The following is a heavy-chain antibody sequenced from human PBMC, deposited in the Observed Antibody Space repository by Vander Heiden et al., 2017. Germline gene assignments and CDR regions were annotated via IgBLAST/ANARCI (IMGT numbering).Heavy chain of an antibody. CDR1: GFTFSGYA. Sequence: EVQLLESGGGLVQPGGSLRLSCAASGFTFSGYAMGGVRQAPGKGLEWVSAISGSGGSTYYADSVKGRFTISRDNSKNTLYLQMNSLRAEDTAVYYCAKERSPDYYDSSGYYGVFDYWGQGTLVTVSS. D-gene: IGHD3-22*01. V-gene: IGHV3-23*01. CDR3: AKERSPDYYDSSGYYGVFDY. CDR2: ISGSGGST. J-gene: IGHJ4*02.